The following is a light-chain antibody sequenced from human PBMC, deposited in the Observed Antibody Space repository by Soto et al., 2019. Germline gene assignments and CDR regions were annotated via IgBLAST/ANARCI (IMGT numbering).Light chain of an antibody. CDR3: QSYDSSLSGRYV. Sequence: QSVLTQPPSVSGAPGQRVTISCTGSSSNIGAGYDVHWYQQLPGTAPKLLIYDNSNRPSAVPDRFSGSKSGTSASLAITGLQAEDEADYYCQSYDSSLSGRYVFGTGTKLTVL. CDR2: DNS. J-gene: IGLJ1*01. V-gene: IGLV1-40*01. CDR1: SSNIGAGYD.